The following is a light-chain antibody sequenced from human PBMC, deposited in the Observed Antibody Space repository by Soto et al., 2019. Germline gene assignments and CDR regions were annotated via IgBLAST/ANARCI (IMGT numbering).Light chain of an antibody. Sequence: QSVLTQPPSASGTPGQRVTISCSGSSSNIGSNPVHWYQQVPGTAPKLLIHNNNQRPSGVPARFSGSKSGTSASLAISGLQSEVEADYYCAAWDDSLNVVLFGGGTKLTVL. CDR3: AAWDDSLNVVL. CDR1: SSNIGSNP. CDR2: NNN. J-gene: IGLJ2*01. V-gene: IGLV1-44*01.